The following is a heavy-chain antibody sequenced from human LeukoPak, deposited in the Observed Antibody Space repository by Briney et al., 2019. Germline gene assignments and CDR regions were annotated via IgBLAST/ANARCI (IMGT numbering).Heavy chain of an antibody. J-gene: IGHJ4*02. Sequence: GGSLRLSCAASGFFFSDYYMSWIRQAPGKGLEWVSDISSSGSTIYYADSVKGRFTISRDNAKNSLYLQMNSLRAEDTAVYYCARAGYYYDSSGPFCWGQGTLVTVSS. CDR3: ARAGYYYDSSGPFC. CDR2: ISSSGSTI. D-gene: IGHD3-22*01. CDR1: GFFFSDYY. V-gene: IGHV3-11*01.